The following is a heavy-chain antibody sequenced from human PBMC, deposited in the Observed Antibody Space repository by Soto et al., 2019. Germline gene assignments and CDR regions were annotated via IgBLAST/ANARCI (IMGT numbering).Heavy chain of an antibody. CDR3: AKGRSSSPTPQFYYCHMDG. D-gene: IGHD6-13*01. CDR2: ISSSGRTI. J-gene: IGHJ6*02. V-gene: IGHV3-11*01. Sequence: GGSLRLSFAASGFTFRDYYMRWIRQAPGKVLELVSYISSSGRTIYYADSVKGRFTISRDNSNNMLYLQMNSVRAEDTAVYYCAKGRSSSPTPQFYYCHMDGGGPGNTGTVS. CDR1: GFTFRDYY.